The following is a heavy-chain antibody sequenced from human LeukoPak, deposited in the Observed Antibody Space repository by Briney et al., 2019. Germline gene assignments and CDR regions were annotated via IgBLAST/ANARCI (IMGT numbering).Heavy chain of an antibody. J-gene: IGHJ4*02. Sequence: TLSLTCAVSGGSISSGGYSWSWIRQPPGKGLEWIGYIYHSGSTYYNPSLKSRVTISVDRSKNQFSLKLSSVTAADTAVYYCARFTIYYYDSSGYPTPGLFDYWGQGTLVTVSS. D-gene: IGHD3-22*01. V-gene: IGHV4-30-2*01. CDR2: IYHSGST. CDR3: ARFTIYYYDSSGYPTPGLFDY. CDR1: GGSISSGGYS.